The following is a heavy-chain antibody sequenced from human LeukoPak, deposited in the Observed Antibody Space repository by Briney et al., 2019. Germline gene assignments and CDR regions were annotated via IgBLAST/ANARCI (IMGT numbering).Heavy chain of an antibody. J-gene: IGHJ4*02. CDR3: ARDHRIGGS. CDR1: GFTFSSYS. CDR2: IYSDAST. V-gene: IGHV3-53*01. Sequence: PGGSLRLSCAASGFTFSSYSMNWVRQAPGKGLEWVSVIYSDASTFYADSVKGRFTISRDNFKNTLYLQMNSLRADDTAVYFCARDHRIGGSWGQGTLVTVSS. D-gene: IGHD3-16*01.